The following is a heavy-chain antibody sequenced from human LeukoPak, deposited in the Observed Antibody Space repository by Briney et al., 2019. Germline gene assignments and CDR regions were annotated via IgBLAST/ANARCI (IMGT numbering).Heavy chain of an antibody. CDR2: IKQDGSEK. Sequence: QPGGTLRLSCAASGFTFSSYGMSWVRQAPGKGLEWVANIKQDGSEKYYVDSVKGRFTISRDNAKNSLYLQMNSLRAEDTAVYYCARSPYYYDSSGYFDYWGQGTLVTVSS. D-gene: IGHD3-22*01. CDR1: GFTFSSYG. V-gene: IGHV3-7*01. J-gene: IGHJ4*02. CDR3: ARSPYYYDSSGYFDY.